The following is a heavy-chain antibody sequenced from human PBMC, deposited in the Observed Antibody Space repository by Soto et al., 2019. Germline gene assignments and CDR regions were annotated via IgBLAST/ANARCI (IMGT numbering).Heavy chain of an antibody. Sequence: GGSLRLSCAASGFTFSSYAMSWVRQAPGKGLEWVSAISGSGGSTYYADSVKGRFTISRDNSKNTLYLQMNSLRAEDTAVYYCAKDELEGKTGNYYYYMDVWGKGTTVTVSS. CDR1: GFTFSSYA. J-gene: IGHJ6*03. D-gene: IGHD7-27*01. CDR2: ISGSGGST. V-gene: IGHV3-23*01. CDR3: AKDELEGKTGNYYYYMDV.